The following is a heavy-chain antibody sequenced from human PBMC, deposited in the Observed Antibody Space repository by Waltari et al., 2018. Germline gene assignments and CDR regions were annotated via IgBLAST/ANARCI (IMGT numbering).Heavy chain of an antibody. CDR1: GGSISGGCDF. D-gene: IGHD1-1*01. Sequence: QVQLQESGPGVVKSSETLSLTCPVSGGSISGGCDFWIWHRQSPGRGPEWIGVIYDSANTNYNPSLKSRVILTIDISKNQFSLKMRSVTAADTAVYYCARQGLNWNAQRGSQSAFDIWGQGAMVTVSA. J-gene: IGHJ3*02. CDR3: ARQGLNWNAQRGSQSAFDI. CDR2: IYDSANT. V-gene: IGHV4-30-4*08.